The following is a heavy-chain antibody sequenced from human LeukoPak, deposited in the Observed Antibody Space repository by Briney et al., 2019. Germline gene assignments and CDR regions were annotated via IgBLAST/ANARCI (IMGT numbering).Heavy chain of an antibody. CDR2: ISWNSGSI. V-gene: IGHV3-9*01. J-gene: IGHJ4*02. Sequence: PGGSLRLSCAASGFTFDDYAMHWVRQAPGKGLEWVSGISWNSGSIGYADSVKGRFTISRDNAKNSLYLQMNSLRAEDTALYYCAKGSSAVVKSPPDYWGQGTLVTVSS. CDR3: AKGSSAVVKSPPDY. CDR1: GFTFDDYA. D-gene: IGHD4-23*01.